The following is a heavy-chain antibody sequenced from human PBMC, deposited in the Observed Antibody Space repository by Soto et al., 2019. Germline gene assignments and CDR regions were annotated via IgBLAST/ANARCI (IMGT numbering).Heavy chain of an antibody. D-gene: IGHD3-16*01. CDR2: VDSDGSDT. Sequence: EVQLVESGGDLVQPGESLRLSCAVSGFTFKNFWMHWVRQAPGKGLVWVSRVDSDGSDTIYADSVKGRFTVSRDNAKNTLFLQLNSLRVDDTAVYYCARGGFGHAFDIWGQGTMVTVSS. CDR1: GFTFKNFW. CDR3: ARGGFGHAFDI. V-gene: IGHV3-74*01. J-gene: IGHJ3*02.